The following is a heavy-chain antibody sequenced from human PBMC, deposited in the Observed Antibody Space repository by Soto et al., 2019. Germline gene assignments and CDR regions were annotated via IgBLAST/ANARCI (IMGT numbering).Heavy chain of an antibody. D-gene: IGHD6-13*01. CDR1: GGSVSTGVHY. Sequence: QVQLQESGPGLVKPSETLSLTCTVSVSGGSVSTGVHYWSWIRQPPGKGLEWIGYIYYSGSTNYNPSLKSRVTISVDTSKNQFSLKLTSVTAADTAVYYRARGYYTSWYWFDRWGRGTLVTVSS. V-gene: IGHV4-61*08. CDR3: ARGYYTSWYWFDR. J-gene: IGHJ2*01. CDR2: IYYSGST.